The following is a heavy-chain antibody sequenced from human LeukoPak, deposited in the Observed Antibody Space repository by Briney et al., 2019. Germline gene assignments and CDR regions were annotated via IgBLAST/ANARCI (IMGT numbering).Heavy chain of an antibody. Sequence: GGSLRLSCAASGFTVSSNYMSWVRQAPGKGLEWVSVIYSGGSTYYADSVKGRFTISRDNSKNTLYLQMNSLRAEDTAVYYCARERERLRPGDAFDIWGQGTMVTVSS. CDR1: GFTVSSNY. J-gene: IGHJ3*02. D-gene: IGHD2-8*01. CDR2: IYSGGST. CDR3: ARERERLRPGDAFDI. V-gene: IGHV3-66*01.